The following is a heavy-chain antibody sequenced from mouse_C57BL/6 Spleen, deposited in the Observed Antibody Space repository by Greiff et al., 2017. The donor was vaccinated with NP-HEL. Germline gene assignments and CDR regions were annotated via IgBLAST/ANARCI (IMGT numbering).Heavy chain of an antibody. Sequence: VQLQQPGAELVKPGASVKLSCKASGYTFTSYWMQWVKQRPGQGLEWIGEIDPSDSYTNYNQKFKGKATLTVYTSSSTAYMQLSSLTSEDSAVYYCARRYDGYYVGGYYAMDYWGQGTSVTVSS. CDR3: ARRYDGYYVGGYYAMDY. CDR1: GYTFTSYW. V-gene: IGHV1-50*01. D-gene: IGHD2-3*01. J-gene: IGHJ4*01. CDR2: IDPSDSYT.